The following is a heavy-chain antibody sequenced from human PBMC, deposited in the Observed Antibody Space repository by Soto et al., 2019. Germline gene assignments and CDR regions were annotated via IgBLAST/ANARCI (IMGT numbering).Heavy chain of an antibody. J-gene: IGHJ4*02. CDR3: ASHETGVVIIGY. CDR1: GFTFSDYY. CDR2: ISSSSSYT. V-gene: IGHV3-11*06. D-gene: IGHD3-3*01. Sequence: PGGSLRLSCAASGFTFSDYYMSWIRQAPGKGLEWVSYISSSSSYTNYADSVKGRFTISRDNAKNSLYLQMNSLRAEDTAVYYCASHETGVVIIGYWGQGTLVTVSS.